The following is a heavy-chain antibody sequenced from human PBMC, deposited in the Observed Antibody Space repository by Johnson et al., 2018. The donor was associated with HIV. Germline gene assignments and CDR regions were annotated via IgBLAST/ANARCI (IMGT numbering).Heavy chain of an antibody. CDR2: IKEDGSEK. V-gene: IGHV3-7*01. Sequence: VQLVESGGGSVKPRGSLRLSCAASGFPFSGHNMGWVRQAPGKGLEWVANIKEDGSEKHYVDSVKGRFTISRDNAKNLLYLQMDSLIVEDTAVYYCARAWVNYYDSPDAFDIWGQGTMVTVSS. D-gene: IGHD3-22*01. CDR3: ARAWVNYYDSPDAFDI. J-gene: IGHJ3*02. CDR1: GFPFSGHN.